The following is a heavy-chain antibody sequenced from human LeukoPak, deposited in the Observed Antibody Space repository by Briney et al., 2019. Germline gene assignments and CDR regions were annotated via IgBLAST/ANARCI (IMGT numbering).Heavy chain of an antibody. CDR2: IYYSGRT. CDR1: GGSIGSGDYY. CDR3: ARDVRRRGASNYFDC. J-gene: IGHJ4*02. Sequence: SETLSLTCTVSGGSIGSGDYYWSWIRQPPGKGLEWIGYIYYSGRTYYNPSLKSRLAISLDTSKNQFSLNLTSVTAADTAVYYCARDVRRRGASNYFDCWGQGTLVTVSS. V-gene: IGHV4-30-4*01. D-gene: IGHD2-2*01.